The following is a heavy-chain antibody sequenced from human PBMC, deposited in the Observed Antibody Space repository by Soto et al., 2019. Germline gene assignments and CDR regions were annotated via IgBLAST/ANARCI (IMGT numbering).Heavy chain of an antibody. D-gene: IGHD6-19*01. J-gene: IGHJ3*02. V-gene: IGHV5-51*01. CDR2: IYPGDSDT. CDR1: GYSFTSYW. Sequence: PGESLKISCKGSGYSFTSYWIGWVRQMPGKGLEWMGIIYPGDSDTRNSPSFQGQVTISADKSISTAYLQWSSLKASDTAMYYCARLAVAGKTYDASDIWGQGTMVTVSS. CDR3: ARLAVAGKTYDASDI.